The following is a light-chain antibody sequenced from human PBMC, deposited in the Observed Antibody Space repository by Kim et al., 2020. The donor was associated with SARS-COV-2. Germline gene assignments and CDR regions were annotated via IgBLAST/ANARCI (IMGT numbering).Light chain of an antibody. CDR1: QTLVYSDGNIY. J-gene: IGKJ3*01. CDR2: KVS. V-gene: IGKV2-30*01. CDR3: MQGTHWPFT. Sequence: PACVSCRCSQTLVYSDGNIYLDWFHQRPCHSPRRLIYKVSNRDSGVTERFSGSGSGTDFALKISMVEAEDVRVYYWMQGTHWPFTFGPGTKVDIK.